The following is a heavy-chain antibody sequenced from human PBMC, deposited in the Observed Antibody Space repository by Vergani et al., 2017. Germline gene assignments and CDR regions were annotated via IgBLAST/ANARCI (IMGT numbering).Heavy chain of an antibody. CDR3: ARAYCSSTSCPSYYMDV. CDR2: INPSGGST. Sequence: QVQLVQSGAEVKKPGASVKVSCKASGYTFSSYYMNWVRQAPGQGLKWMGIINPSGGSTSYAQKFQGRVTMTRDTSTSTVYMELGSLRSEDTAVYYCARAYCSSTSCPSYYMDVWGKGTTVTVSS. J-gene: IGHJ6*03. D-gene: IGHD2-2*01. V-gene: IGHV1-46*03. CDR1: GYTFSSYY.